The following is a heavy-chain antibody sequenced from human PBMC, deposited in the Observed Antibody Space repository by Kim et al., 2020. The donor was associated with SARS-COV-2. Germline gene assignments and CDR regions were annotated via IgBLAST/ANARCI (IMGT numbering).Heavy chain of an antibody. J-gene: IGHJ6*03. CDR3: AREWGDFSGPGLNYYYYMDV. Sequence: GGSLRLSCAASGFTFSDYYMSWIRQAPGKGLEWVSYISSSGSTIYYADSVKGRFTISRDNAKNSLYLQMNSLRAEDTAVYYCAREWGDFSGPGLNYYYYMDVWGKGTTVTVSS. D-gene: IGHD2-15*01. V-gene: IGHV3-11*01. CDR1: GFTFSDYY. CDR2: ISSSGSTI.